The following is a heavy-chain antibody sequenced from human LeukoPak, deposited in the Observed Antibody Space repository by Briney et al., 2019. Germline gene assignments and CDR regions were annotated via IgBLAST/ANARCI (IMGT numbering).Heavy chain of an antibody. J-gene: IGHJ4*02. D-gene: IGHD3-22*01. V-gene: IGHV4-59*01. Sequence: PSETLSLTCTVSGGSISSYYWSWIRQPPGKGLEWIGYIYYSGSTNYNPSLKSRVTISVDTSKNQFSLKLSSVTAADTAVYYCARGRAGSGYYYDWGQGTLVTVSS. CDR1: GGSISSYY. CDR3: ARGRAGSGYYYD. CDR2: IYYSGST.